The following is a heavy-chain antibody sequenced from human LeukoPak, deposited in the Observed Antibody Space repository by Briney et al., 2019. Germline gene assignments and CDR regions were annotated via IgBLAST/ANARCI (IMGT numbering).Heavy chain of an antibody. Sequence: ASVKVSCKASGYTFTSYGISWVRQAPGQGLEWMGWISAYNGNTNYAQKLQGRVTMTTDTSTSTAYMELRSLRSDDTAVYYCARQEADTAMVTGYFQHWGQGTLVTVSS. CDR1: GYTFTSYG. V-gene: IGHV1-18*01. CDR3: ARQEADTAMVTGYFQH. D-gene: IGHD5-18*01. CDR2: ISAYNGNT. J-gene: IGHJ1*01.